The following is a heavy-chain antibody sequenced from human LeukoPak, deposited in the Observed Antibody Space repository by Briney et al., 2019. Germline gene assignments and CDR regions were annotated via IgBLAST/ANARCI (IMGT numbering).Heavy chain of an antibody. Sequence: PGRSLKLSCATSGFTFNDFAMHWVRQGPLKGLEWVAGISWNSGTIGYADSVRGRFTISRDNAKNTLYLQMNSLRAEDTAVYYCAESTMIRGVTFYYYIDVWGKGTTVTVSS. CDR3: AESTMIRGVTFYYYIDV. CDR2: ISWNSGTI. J-gene: IGHJ6*03. V-gene: IGHV3-9*01. D-gene: IGHD3-10*01. CDR1: GFTFNDFA.